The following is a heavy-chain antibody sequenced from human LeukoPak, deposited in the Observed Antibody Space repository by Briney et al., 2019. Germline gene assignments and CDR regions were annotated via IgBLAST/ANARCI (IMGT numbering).Heavy chain of an antibody. Sequence: SETLSLTCTVSGGSISSYYWSWIRQPPGKGLEWIGYIYYSGSTNYNPSLKSRVTISVDTSKNQFSLKLSSVTAADTAVYYCARVSPDRYSGYEWGQGTLVTVSS. CDR2: IYYSGST. CDR3: ARVSPDRYSGYE. D-gene: IGHD5-12*01. V-gene: IGHV4-59*01. CDR1: GGSISSYY. J-gene: IGHJ4*02.